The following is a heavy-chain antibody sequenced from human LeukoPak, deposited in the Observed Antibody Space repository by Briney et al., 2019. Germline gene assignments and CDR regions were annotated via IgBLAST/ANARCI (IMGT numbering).Heavy chain of an antibody. D-gene: IGHD3-22*01. CDR1: GGTFSSYA. CDR3: AGSHTYYYDSSGYYCGYWGQGTLVTVSSGESGLLDY. Sequence: SVKVSCKASGGTFSSYAISWVRQAPGQGLEWMGGIIPIFGTANYAQKFQGRVTITADESTSTAYMELSSLRSEDTAVYYCAGSHTYYYDSSGYYCGYWGQGTLVTVSSGESGLLDYWGQGTLVTVSS. V-gene: IGHV1-69*13. J-gene: IGHJ4*02. CDR2: IIPIFGTA.